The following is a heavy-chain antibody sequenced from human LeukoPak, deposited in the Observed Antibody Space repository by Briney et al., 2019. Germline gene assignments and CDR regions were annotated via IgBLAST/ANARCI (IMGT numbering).Heavy chain of an antibody. CDR2: LHHSGST. Sequence: SSETLTLTCAVSGYSITSTYWWGWIRQTPGRGLEWIGSLHHSGSTSYSPSLKSRVTISVDTSKNQFSLRLSSVTAADTAVYYCARVGGDDSTGHYSVDYWGQGTLVTVSS. D-gene: IGHD3-22*01. CDR1: GYSITSTYW. V-gene: IGHV4-38-2*01. CDR3: ARVGGDDSTGHYSVDY. J-gene: IGHJ4*02.